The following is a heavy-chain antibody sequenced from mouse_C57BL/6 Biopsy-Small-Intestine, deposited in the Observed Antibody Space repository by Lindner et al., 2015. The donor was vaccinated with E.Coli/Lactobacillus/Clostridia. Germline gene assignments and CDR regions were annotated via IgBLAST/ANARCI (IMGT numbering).Heavy chain of an antibody. J-gene: IGHJ2*01. V-gene: IGHV1-54*01. CDR2: INPGTGGS. D-gene: IGHD3-3*01. Sequence: VQLQESGAELVRPGTSVKVSCKASGYVFTNYLIEWIRQRPGQGLEWIGLINPGTGGSHYSEKFKGKATLTVDKSSSSAYMHLSSLTSEDSAVYFCARGAGSFDYWGQGTTLTVSS. CDR1: GYVFTNYL. CDR3: ARGAGSFDY.